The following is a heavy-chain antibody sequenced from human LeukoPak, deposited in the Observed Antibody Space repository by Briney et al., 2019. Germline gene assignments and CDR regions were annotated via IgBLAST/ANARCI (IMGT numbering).Heavy chain of an antibody. D-gene: IGHD2-15*01. CDR3: ARDSSLGYCSGWPCDAFDI. V-gene: IGHV4-4*07. J-gene: IGHJ3*02. CDR1: GVSISSYY. Sequence: SETLSLTCTVSGVSISSYYWSWIRQPAGKGLEWIGRIYTSGSTNYNPSLKSRVTMSVDTSKNQFSLKLSSVTAADTAVYYCARDSSLGYCSGWPCDAFDIWGQGTMVTVSS. CDR2: IYTSGST.